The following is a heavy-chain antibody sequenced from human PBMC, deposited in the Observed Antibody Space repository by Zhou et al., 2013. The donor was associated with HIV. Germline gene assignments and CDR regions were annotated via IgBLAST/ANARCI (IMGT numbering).Heavy chain of an antibody. CDR1: GGTFSNYA. Sequence: QVQLVQSGAEVKKPGSSVKVSCKASGGTFSNYAISWVRQAPGQGLEWMGRIIPILGTANLAQRFQGRVTITADESTSTAYMELSSLRSEDTAVYYCARTRMVSRSYYPGGYDYYYGMDVWGQGTTVTVSS. V-gene: IGHV1-69*11. J-gene: IGHJ6*02. D-gene: IGHD3-10*01. CDR3: ARTRMVSRSYYPGGYDYYYGMDV. CDR2: IIPILGTA.